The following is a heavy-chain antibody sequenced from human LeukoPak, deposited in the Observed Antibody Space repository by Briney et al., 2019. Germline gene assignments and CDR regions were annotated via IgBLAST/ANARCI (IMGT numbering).Heavy chain of an antibody. V-gene: IGHV1-2*02. J-gene: IGHJ5*02. CDR2: INPNSGGT. CDR3: AREALRNHWFDP. CDR1: GYTFTGYY. Sequence: ASVKVSCKASGYTFTGYYMYWVRQAPGQGLEWMGWINPNSGGTNYAQKFQGRVTMARDTSISTAYMELSRLRSDDTAVYYCAREALRNHWFDPWGQGTLVTVSS. D-gene: IGHD3-3*01.